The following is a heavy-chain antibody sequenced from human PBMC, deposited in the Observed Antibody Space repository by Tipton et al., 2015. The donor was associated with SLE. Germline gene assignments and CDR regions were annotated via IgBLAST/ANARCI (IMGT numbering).Heavy chain of an antibody. D-gene: IGHD3-22*01. CDR2: IYKTGHT. Sequence: TLSLTCTVSGGSISSGNYYWNWIRQHPGKGLEWLGHIYKTGHTYYNPSLESRISMSIHTSYNDFSLKLNSVTAADTAVYYCARGSYDSSGYHNWEFDYWGQGTLVTVSS. CDR3: ARGSYDSSGYHNWEFDY. J-gene: IGHJ4*02. V-gene: IGHV4-31*03. CDR1: GGSISSGNYY.